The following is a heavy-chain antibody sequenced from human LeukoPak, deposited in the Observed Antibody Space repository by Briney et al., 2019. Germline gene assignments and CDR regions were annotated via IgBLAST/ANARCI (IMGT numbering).Heavy chain of an antibody. CDR3: ARDSRGFGEFD. Sequence: SETLSLTCAVSGYSISSGHYWGWIRQPPGKGLEWIGSIYHSGSTYYNPSLKSRVTISVDTSKNQFSLKLSSVTAADTAVYYCARDSRGFGEFDWGQGTLVTVSS. J-gene: IGHJ4*02. D-gene: IGHD3-10*01. CDR1: GYSISSGHY. V-gene: IGHV4-38-2*02. CDR2: IYHSGST.